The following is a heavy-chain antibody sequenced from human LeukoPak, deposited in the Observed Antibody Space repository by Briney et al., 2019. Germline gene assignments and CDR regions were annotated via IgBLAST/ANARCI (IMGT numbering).Heavy chain of an antibody. CDR1: GYTFTSYY. J-gene: IGHJ4*02. Sequence: RASVKVSCKASGYTFTSYYMHWVRQAPGQGLEWMGIINPSGGSTNYAQKFQGRVSMTRDTSTSTVYMELSSLRSEDTAVYYCARKGRLQGFDYWGQGTLVTVSS. V-gene: IGHV1-46*01. D-gene: IGHD4-11*01. CDR2: INPSGGST. CDR3: ARKGRLQGFDY.